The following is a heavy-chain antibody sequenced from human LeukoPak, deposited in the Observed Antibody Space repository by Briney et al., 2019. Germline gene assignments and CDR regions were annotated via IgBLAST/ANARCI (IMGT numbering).Heavy chain of an antibody. D-gene: IGHD4-17*01. CDR2: ISGSGGST. CDR1: GFTFSSYE. Sequence: GGSLRLSCAASGFTFSSYEMNWVRQAPGKGLEWVSAISGSGGSTYYADSVKGRFTISRDNSKNTLYLQMNSLRAEDTAVYYCAKDSVGYGDYVVRYYFDYWGQGTLVTVSS. CDR3: AKDSVGYGDYVVRYYFDY. V-gene: IGHV3-23*01. J-gene: IGHJ4*02.